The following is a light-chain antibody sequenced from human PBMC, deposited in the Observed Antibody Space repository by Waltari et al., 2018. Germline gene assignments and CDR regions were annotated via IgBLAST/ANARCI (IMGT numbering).Light chain of an antibody. CDR2: SAF. V-gene: IGKV1-39*01. CDR3: QQTYSPVMYT. Sequence: DIRMTQSPSSLSASVGDRVPITCRASQSINTALIWYQQKAGRAPKLLIHSAFHLRTGVPARFSGSGSGTEFTLTITNVQPEDFATYYCQQTYSPVMYTFGQGTRLELK. J-gene: IGKJ2*01. CDR1: QSINTA.